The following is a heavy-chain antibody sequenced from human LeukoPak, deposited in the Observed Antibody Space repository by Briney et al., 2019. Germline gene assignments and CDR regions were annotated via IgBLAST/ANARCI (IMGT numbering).Heavy chain of an antibody. D-gene: IGHD5-12*01. Sequence: PSETLSLTCTVSGGSISSYYWSWIRQPPGKGLEWIGYIYYSGSTNYNPSLKSRVTISVDTSKNQFSLKLSSVTAADTAMYYCARRYSGYDSEWYFDLWGRGTLVTVSS. V-gene: IGHV4-59*01. J-gene: IGHJ2*01. CDR3: ARRYSGYDSEWYFDL. CDR1: GGSISSYY. CDR2: IYYSGST.